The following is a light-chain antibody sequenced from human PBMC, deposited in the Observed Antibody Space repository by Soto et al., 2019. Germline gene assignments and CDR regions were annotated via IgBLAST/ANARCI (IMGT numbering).Light chain of an antibody. V-gene: IGKV3-11*01. J-gene: IGKJ1*01. Sequence: EIGLTQSPATLSLSEGERATISCRASQSVSSWLAWYQQKPGQAPRLLIYDASRRASGIPARFSGSGSGTAFTLTIIRLEPDDFSFCYWQQRCHSPTFGQGTKVDI. CDR3: QQRCHSPT. CDR1: QSVSSW. CDR2: DAS.